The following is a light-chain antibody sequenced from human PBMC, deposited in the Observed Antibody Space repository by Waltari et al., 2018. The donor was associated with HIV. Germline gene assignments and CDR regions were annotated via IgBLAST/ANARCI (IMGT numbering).Light chain of an antibody. CDR3: AAWDDSLTVVL. J-gene: IGLJ3*02. Sequence: QSVLTQSPSASATPGQRVTMSCSGSSSNIERNSVYWYQQLPGTAPKLLIYRNNQRPAGARDRVSGAGSGTSAGLASSGLRSEDECDYYCAAWDDSLTVVLFGRGTKLTVL. CDR2: RNN. CDR1: SSNIERNS. V-gene: IGLV1-47*01.